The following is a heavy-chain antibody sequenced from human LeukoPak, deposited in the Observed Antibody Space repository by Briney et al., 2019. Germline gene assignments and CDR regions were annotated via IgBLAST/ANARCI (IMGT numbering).Heavy chain of an antibody. CDR1: GGSISRHY. CDR3: AREVRPRLERRFYFDY. CDR2: IYYSGST. Sequence: SETLSLTCTVSGGSISRHYWRWLWQPPGKGLEWIGYIYYSGSTNYNPSLKSRVTISVDTSKNQFSLKLSSVTAADTAVYYCAREVRPRLERRFYFDYWGQGTLVTVSS. D-gene: IGHD1-1*01. V-gene: IGHV4-59*11. J-gene: IGHJ4*02.